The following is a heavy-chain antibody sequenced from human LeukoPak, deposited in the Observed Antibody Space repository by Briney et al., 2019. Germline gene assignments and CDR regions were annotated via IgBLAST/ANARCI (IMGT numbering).Heavy chain of an antibody. CDR2: ISWNSGSI. Sequence: GGSLRLSCAASGFTFSSYSMNWVRQAPGKGLEWVSGISWNSGSIGYADSVKGRFTISRDNAKNSLYLQMNSLRAEDTALYYCAKDIRPSSPMIGFDYWGQGTLVTVSS. D-gene: IGHD3-22*01. V-gene: IGHV3-9*01. CDR3: AKDIRPSSPMIGFDY. J-gene: IGHJ4*02. CDR1: GFTFSSYS.